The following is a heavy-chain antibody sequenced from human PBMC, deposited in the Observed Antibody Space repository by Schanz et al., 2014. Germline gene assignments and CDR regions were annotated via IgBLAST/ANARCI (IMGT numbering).Heavy chain of an antibody. D-gene: IGHD3-10*01. CDR3: AKGRFGELSAFDI. V-gene: IGHV3-23*01. CDR1: GFSVGNKY. Sequence: EMQLLESGGGLIQPGGSLRLSCAASGFSVGNKYMNWVRQAPGKGLEWVSAISGSGGSTYYADSVKGRFTISRDNSKNTLYLQMNSLRAEDTAVYYCAKGRFGELSAFDIWGRGTMDTVSS. CDR2: ISGSGGST. J-gene: IGHJ3*02.